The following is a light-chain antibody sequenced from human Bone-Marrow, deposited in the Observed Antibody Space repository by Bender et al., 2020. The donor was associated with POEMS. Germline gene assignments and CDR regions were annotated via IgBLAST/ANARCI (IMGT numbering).Light chain of an antibody. CDR1: SSDVGRYNL. V-gene: IGLV2-23*02. Sequence: QSALTQPPSASGSPGQSVTISCTGTSSDVGRYNLVSWYQQHPDKAPKLMIYEVSKRPSGVSNRFSGSKSGNTASLTISGLQAEDEADYYCCSYAGSSTFVVFGGGTKLTVL. J-gene: IGLJ2*01. CDR3: CSYAGSSTFVV. CDR2: EVS.